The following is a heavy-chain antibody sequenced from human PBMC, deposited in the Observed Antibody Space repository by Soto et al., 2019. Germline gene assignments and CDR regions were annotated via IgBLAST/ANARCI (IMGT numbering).Heavy chain of an antibody. J-gene: IGHJ4*02. D-gene: IGHD3-22*01. CDR3: ARDSQTDSSGYYSFDY. CDR2: IYYSGST. Sequence: SETLSLTCTVSGGSISTYYWSWIRQPPGKGLEWIGYIYYSGSTNYNPSLTSRVTISVDTSKNQFSLKLSSVTAADTAVYYCARDSQTDSSGYYSFDYWGQGTFVTVSS. CDR1: GGSISTYY. V-gene: IGHV4-59*01.